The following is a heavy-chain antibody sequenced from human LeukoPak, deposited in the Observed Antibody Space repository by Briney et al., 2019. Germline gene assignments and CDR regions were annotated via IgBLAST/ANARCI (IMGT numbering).Heavy chain of an antibody. D-gene: IGHD4-17*01. V-gene: IGHV3-64D*06. CDR2: ISSNGGST. Sequence: GGSLRLSCSASGFTFSSYAMHWVRQAPGKGLEYVSAISSNGGSTYYADSVKGRFTISRDNSKNTLYLQMSSLRAEVTAVYYCVKDLYGDYVGHFDYWGQGTLVTVSS. CDR1: GFTFSSYA. CDR3: VKDLYGDYVGHFDY. J-gene: IGHJ4*02.